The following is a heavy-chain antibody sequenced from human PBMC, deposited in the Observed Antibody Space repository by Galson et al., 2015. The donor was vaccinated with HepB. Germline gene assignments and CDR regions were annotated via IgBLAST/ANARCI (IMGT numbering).Heavy chain of an antibody. CDR2: INHSGST. D-gene: IGHD3-10*01. J-gene: IGHJ4*02. CDR1: GGSFSGYY. CDR3: ARVAPYYYGSVLGY. Sequence: ETLSLTCAVYGGSFSGYYWSWIRQPPGKGLEWIGEINHSGSTNYNPSLKSRVTISVDTSKNQFSLKLSSVTAADTAVYYCARVAPYYYGSVLGYWGQGTLVTVSS. V-gene: IGHV4-34*01.